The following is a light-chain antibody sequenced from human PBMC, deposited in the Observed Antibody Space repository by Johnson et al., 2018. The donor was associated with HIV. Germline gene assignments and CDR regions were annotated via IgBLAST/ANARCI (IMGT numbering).Light chain of an antibody. CDR3: GTWDTSLSAPYV. CDR1: SSNIGNNY. V-gene: IGLV1-51*01. J-gene: IGLJ1*01. Sequence: QSVLTQPPSVSAAPGQKVTISCSGSSSNIGNNYVSWYQQLPGTAPKLLISDNNKRPSGIPDRFSGSKSGTSATLVISGLQTGDEADYYCGTWDTSLSAPYVFGTGTKDTVL. CDR2: DNN.